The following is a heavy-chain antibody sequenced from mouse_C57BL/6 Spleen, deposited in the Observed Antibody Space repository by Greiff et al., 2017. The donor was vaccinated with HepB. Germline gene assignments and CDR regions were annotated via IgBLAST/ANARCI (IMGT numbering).Heavy chain of an antibody. CDR2: ISDGGSYT. J-gene: IGHJ3*01. CDR3: ARKLFAY. V-gene: IGHV5-4*03. Sequence: EVKLEESGGGLVKPGGSLKLSCAASGFTFSSYAMSWVRQTPEKRLEWVATISDGGSYTYYPDNVKGRFTISRDNAKNNLYLQMSHLKSEDKDMYYCARKLFAYWGQGTLVTVSA. CDR1: GFTFSSYA.